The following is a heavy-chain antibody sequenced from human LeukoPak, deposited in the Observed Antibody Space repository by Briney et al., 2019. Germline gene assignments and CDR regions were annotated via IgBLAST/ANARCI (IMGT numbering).Heavy chain of an antibody. CDR3: ARGYGSFYYYYYMDV. D-gene: IGHD3-10*01. CDR2: IYTSGST. Sequence: SQTLSLTCTVSGGSISSGSYYWSWIRQPAGKVLEWIGRIYTSGSTNYNPSLKSRVTISVDTSKNQFSLKLSSVTAADTAVYYCARGYGSFYYYYYMDVWGKGTTVTISS. CDR1: GGSISSGSYY. V-gene: IGHV4-61*02. J-gene: IGHJ6*03.